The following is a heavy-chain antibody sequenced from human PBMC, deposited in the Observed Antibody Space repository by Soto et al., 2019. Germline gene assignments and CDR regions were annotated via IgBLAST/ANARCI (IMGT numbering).Heavy chain of an antibody. CDR3: ARSPIFYDILTGYSSRPRDYYGMDV. CDR2: ISAYNGNT. D-gene: IGHD3-9*01. CDR1: GYTFTSYG. J-gene: IGHJ6*02. V-gene: IGHV1-18*04. Sequence: ASVKVSCKASGYTFTSYGISWVRQAPGQGLEWMGWISAYNGNTNYAQKLQGRVTMTTDTSTSTAYMELRSLRSDDTAVYYWARSPIFYDILTGYSSRPRDYYGMDVWGQGTTVTVSS.